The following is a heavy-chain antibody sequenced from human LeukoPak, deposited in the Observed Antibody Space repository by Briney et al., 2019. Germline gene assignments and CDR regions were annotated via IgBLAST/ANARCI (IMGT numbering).Heavy chain of an antibody. CDR3: AREGCSGGSCYPVNWFDP. Sequence: GGSLRLSCAASGFTFSDYYMSWIRQAPGKGLEWVSYISSSGSTIYYADSVKGRFTISRDNAKNSLYPQMNSLRAEDTAVYYCAREGCSGGSCYPVNWFDPWGQGTLVTVSS. CDR1: GFTFSDYY. J-gene: IGHJ5*02. D-gene: IGHD2-15*01. V-gene: IGHV3-11*01. CDR2: ISSSGSTI.